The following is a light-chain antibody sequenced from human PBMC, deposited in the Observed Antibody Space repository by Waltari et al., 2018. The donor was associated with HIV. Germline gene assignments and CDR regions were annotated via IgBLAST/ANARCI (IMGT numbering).Light chain of an antibody. CDR3: QQYKNWPPLT. Sequence: ETVMTQSPGTLSASPGERVALSCRASQSVDNKLAWYQPKPGQSPRLLVYDASTGAAGIPDRFSGSGSGTQFTLTITGLQSEDCAVYYCQQYKNWPPLTFGQGTKVEIK. J-gene: IGKJ1*01. V-gene: IGKV3-15*01. CDR2: DAS. CDR1: QSVDNK.